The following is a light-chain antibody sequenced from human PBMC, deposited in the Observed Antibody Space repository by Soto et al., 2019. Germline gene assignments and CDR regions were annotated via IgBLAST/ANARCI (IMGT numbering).Light chain of an antibody. CDR3: QKYNSAPRT. CDR1: QGISNY. V-gene: IGKV1-27*01. J-gene: IGKJ1*01. CDR2: TAS. Sequence: DIQMTQSPSSLSASVGDSVTITCRASQGISNYLAWFQQKPGKAPKLLIYTASTLASGVPSRFSGSGSGIDFTLTISSLQPEDVAIYYCQKYNSAPRTFGQGTKVEIK.